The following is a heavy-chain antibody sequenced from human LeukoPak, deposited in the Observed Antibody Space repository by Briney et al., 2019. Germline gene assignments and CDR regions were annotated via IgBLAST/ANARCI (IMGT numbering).Heavy chain of an antibody. V-gene: IGHV1-69*13. CDR2: IIPIFGTA. Sequence: SVKVSCKASGGTFSSYAISWVRQAPGQGLEWMGGIIPIFGTANYAQKFQGRVTITADESTSTAYMELSSLRSEDTAVYYCARWNSSWSRVPDYWGQGTLVTVSS. D-gene: IGHD6-13*01. CDR3: ARWNSSWSRVPDY. CDR1: GGTFSSYA. J-gene: IGHJ4*02.